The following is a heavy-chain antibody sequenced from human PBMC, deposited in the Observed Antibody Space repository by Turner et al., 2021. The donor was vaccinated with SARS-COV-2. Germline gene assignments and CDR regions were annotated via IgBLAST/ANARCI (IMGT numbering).Heavy chain of an antibody. CDR2: IIPIFGTA. J-gene: IGHJ4*02. D-gene: IGHD2-2*01. V-gene: IGHV1-69*06. Sequence: QVQLVQSGAEVKKPGASVTVSCKASGGTFSRYAISWVRQATGQGLEWMGGIIPIFGTANFAQKYQGRVTITADKSTSTAYMELSSLRSEDTAVYYCARDSSSCPLGYWGQGTLVTVSS. CDR3: ARDSSSCPLGY. CDR1: GGTFSRYA.